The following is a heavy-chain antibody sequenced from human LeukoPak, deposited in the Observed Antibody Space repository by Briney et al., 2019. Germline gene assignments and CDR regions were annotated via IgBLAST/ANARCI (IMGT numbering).Heavy chain of an antibody. CDR2: IYYSGST. CDR1: GGSISSGGYY. J-gene: IGHJ3*02. Sequence: SQTLSLTCTVSGGSISSGGYYWSWIRQHPGKGLEWIGYIYYSGSTYYNPSLKSRVTISVDTSKNQFSLKLSSVTAADTAVYYCARSYYDILTGDAFDIWAKGQWSPSLQ. V-gene: IGHV4-31*03. D-gene: IGHD3-9*01. CDR3: ARSYYDILTGDAFDI.